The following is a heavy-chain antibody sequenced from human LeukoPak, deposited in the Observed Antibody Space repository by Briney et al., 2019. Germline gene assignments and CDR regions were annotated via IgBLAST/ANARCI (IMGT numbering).Heavy chain of an antibody. V-gene: IGHV3-23*01. J-gene: IGHJ4*02. Sequence: PGGSLRLSCAASGFTFSSYAMSWVRQAPGKGLEWVSAISGSGGTTYYADSVEGRFTISRDNSKNTLYLQMNSLRAEDTAVYYCAKDPHIVVVTAIIDYWGQGTLVTVSS. CDR3: AKDPHIVVVTAIIDY. D-gene: IGHD2-21*02. CDR1: GFTFSSYA. CDR2: ISGSGGTT.